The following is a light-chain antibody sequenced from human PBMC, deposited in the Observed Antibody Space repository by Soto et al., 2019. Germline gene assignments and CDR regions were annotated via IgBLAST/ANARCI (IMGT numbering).Light chain of an antibody. CDR1: QTGLSSGGTQNY. CDR2: WAS. CDR3: HQYHSSPLT. J-gene: IGKJ4*01. V-gene: IGKV4-1*01. Sequence: DFVLTQSPDSLAVSLCERVTINCKSSQTGLSSGGTQNYFAWYQHKSGQPPKMLISWASTLESGVPDRCSDSGSGTDFTLNISSLQTEDGAVYYCHQYHSSPLTVGGGTKVEI.